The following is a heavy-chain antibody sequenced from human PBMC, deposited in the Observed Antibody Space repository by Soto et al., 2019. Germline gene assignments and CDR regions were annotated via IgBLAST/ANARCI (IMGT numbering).Heavy chain of an antibody. Sequence: SGPTLVNPTQTLTLTCTFSGFALTYIGEGVGWIRQSPGKALEWLALIYWDDDKRYSPSLKSRLTITKDTSKNQVVLTMTNMDPVDTATYYCAHRRYKGYNGYDFDYWGQGTLVTVSS. D-gene: IGHD5-12*01. CDR3: AHRRYKGYNGYDFDY. CDR1: GFALTYIGEG. J-gene: IGHJ4*02. CDR2: IYWDDDK. V-gene: IGHV2-5*02.